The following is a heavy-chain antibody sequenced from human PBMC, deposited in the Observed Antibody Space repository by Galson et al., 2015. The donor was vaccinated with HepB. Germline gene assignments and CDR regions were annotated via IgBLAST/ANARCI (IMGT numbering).Heavy chain of an antibody. V-gene: IGHV1-69*13. J-gene: IGHJ6*02. CDR1: GGSFNKYV. D-gene: IGHD3-16*01. Sequence: SVKVSCKASGGSFNKYVISWVRQAPGQGLEWMGGIIPMFGTANYAQKFQDRVKITADESTNTAYMELSSLRSEDSAVYYCARAIGHSYAVHYYYYYGMDVWGQGTTVTVSS. CDR3: ARAIGHSYAVHYYYYYGMDV. CDR2: IIPMFGTA.